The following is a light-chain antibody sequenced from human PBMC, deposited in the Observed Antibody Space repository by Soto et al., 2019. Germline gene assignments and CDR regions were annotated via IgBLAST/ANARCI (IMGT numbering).Light chain of an antibody. J-gene: IGKJ1*01. CDR3: QQYNNWPPCT. CDR1: QSISSSY. CDR2: GAS. V-gene: IGKV3-15*01. Sequence: EIVLTQSPGTLSLSPGERATLSCRASQSISSSYLAWYQHKPGQAPRLLIYGASTRTTGIPARFSGSGSGTEFTLTISSLQPEDFAVYYCQQYNNWPPCTFGQGTKVDIK.